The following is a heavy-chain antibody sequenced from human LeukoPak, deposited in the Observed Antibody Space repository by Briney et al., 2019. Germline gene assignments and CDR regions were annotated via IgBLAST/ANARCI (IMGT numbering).Heavy chain of an antibody. CDR3: ARALDGDPPQRIKKTNYYYYYGMDV. J-gene: IGHJ6*02. V-gene: IGHV1-2*02. D-gene: IGHD4-17*01. Sequence: ASVTVSCKASGYTFTGYYMHWVRQAPGQGLEWMGWINPNSGGTNYAQKFQGRVTMTRDTSISTAYMELSRLRSDDTAVYYCARALDGDPPQRIKKTNYYYYYGMDVWGQGTTVTVSS. CDR1: GYTFTGYY. CDR2: INPNSGGT.